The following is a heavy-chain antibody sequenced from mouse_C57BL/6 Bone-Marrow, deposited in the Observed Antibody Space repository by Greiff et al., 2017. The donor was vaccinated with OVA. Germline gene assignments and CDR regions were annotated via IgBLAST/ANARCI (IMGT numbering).Heavy chain of an antibody. V-gene: IGHV1-81*01. J-gene: IGHJ1*03. Sequence: VQLQQSGAELARPGASVKLSCKASGYTFTSYGISWVKQRTGQGLEWIGEIYPRSGNTYYNEKFKGKATLTADKSSSTAYMELRSLTYEDSAVYFSARWGYVYWYFDVWGTGTTVTVSS. D-gene: IGHD2-2*01. CDR1: GYTFTSYG. CDR3: ARWGYVYWYFDV. CDR2: IYPRSGNT.